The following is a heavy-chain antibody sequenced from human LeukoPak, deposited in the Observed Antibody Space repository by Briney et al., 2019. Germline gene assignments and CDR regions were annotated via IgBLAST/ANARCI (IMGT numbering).Heavy chain of an antibody. D-gene: IGHD1-26*01. V-gene: IGHV1-2*02. CDR3: ARDWQGGSYGAFDI. J-gene: IGHJ3*02. Sequence: ASAKVSCKASGYTFTGYYMHWVRQAPGQGLEWMGWINPNSGGTNYAQKFQGRVTMTRDTSISTAYMELSRLRSDDTTVYYCARDWQGGSYGAFDIWGQGTMVTVSS. CDR2: INPNSGGT. CDR1: GYTFTGYY.